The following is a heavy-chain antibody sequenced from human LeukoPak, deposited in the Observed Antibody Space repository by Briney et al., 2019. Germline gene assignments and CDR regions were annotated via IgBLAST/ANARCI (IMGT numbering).Heavy chain of an antibody. CDR2: IIPILGIA. Sequence: SVKVSCKASGGTFSSYAISWVRQAPGQGLEWMGRIIPILGIANYAQKFQGRVTITADKSTSTAYMELSSLRSEDTAVYYCARGDDSSGYYFDYWGQGTLVTVSS. CDR1: GGTFSSYA. J-gene: IGHJ4*02. CDR3: ARGDDSSGYYFDY. D-gene: IGHD3-22*01. V-gene: IGHV1-69*04.